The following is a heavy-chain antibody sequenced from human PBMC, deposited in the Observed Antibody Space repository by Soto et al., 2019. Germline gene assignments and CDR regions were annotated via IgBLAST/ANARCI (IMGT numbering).Heavy chain of an antibody. CDR1: GGSFSNYY. Sequence: PSETLSLTCAVYGGSFSNYYWCWIRQPPGKGLEWIGEINHGGSAQCNPSLKSRVSISLDTSKNQFILTMTSVTAADTAVYYCAPVRQFDKHFSLWGQGTPVTVSS. CDR2: INHGGSA. V-gene: IGHV4-34*01. CDR3: APVRQFDKHFSL. J-gene: IGHJ4*02. D-gene: IGHD3-10*01.